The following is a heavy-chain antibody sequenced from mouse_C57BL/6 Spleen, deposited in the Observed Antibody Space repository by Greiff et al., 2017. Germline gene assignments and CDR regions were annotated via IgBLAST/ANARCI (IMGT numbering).Heavy chain of an antibody. CDR3: ARDRDGNNEGFAY. V-gene: IGHV5-4*01. CDR1: GFTFSSYA. J-gene: IGHJ3*01. D-gene: IGHD2-1*01. CDR2: ISDGGSYT. Sequence: EVKVVESGGGLVKPGGSLKLSCAASGFTFSSYAMSWVRQTPEKRLEWVATISDGGSYTYYPDNVKGRFTISRDNAKNNLYLQMSHLKSEDTAMYYCARDRDGNNEGFAYWGQGTLVTVSA.